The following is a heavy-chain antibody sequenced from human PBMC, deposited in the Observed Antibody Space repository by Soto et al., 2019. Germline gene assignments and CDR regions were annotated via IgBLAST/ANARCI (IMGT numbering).Heavy chain of an antibody. Sequence: GASVKVSCKASGYTFTSYGISWVRQAPGQGLEWMGWISAYNGNTNYAQKLQGRVTMTTDTSTSTAYMELRSLRSDDTAMYYCAKVRFGELRELNWLDPWGQGTLVTVSS. D-gene: IGHD3-10*01. V-gene: IGHV1-18*04. CDR3: AKVRFGELRELNWLDP. CDR1: GYTFTSYG. CDR2: ISAYNGNT. J-gene: IGHJ5*02.